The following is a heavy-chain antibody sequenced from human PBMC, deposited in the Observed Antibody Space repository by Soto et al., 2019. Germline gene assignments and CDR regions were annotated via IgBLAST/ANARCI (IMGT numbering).Heavy chain of an antibody. D-gene: IGHD3-9*01. J-gene: IGHJ5*02. Sequence: SVKVSCKASGGTFSSYAISWVRQAPGQGLEWMGGIIPIFGTANYAQKFQGRVTITADESTSTAYMELSGLRSEDTAVYYCARDSNQCITRLCSEGFDPWGQGTLVTVSS. CDR1: GGTFSSYA. CDR3: ARDSNQCITRLCSEGFDP. V-gene: IGHV1-69*13. CDR2: IIPIFGTA.